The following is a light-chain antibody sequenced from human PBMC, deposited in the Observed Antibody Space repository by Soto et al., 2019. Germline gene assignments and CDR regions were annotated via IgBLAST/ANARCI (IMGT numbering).Light chain of an antibody. J-gene: IGKJ1*01. V-gene: IGKV3-20*01. CDR2: GTS. CDR3: QQYHSSVWT. Sequence: EIVLTQSPATLSLSPGERATLSCSASQSISSAYFAWYQQKPGQAPRLLMYGTSSRATGIPDRFSGSGSGTDFTLTISRLEPEDFAVYYCQQYHSSVWTFGQGTKVDIK. CDR1: QSISSAY.